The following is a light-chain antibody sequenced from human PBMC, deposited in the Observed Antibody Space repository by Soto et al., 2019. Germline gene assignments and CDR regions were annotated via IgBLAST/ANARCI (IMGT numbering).Light chain of an antibody. CDR3: SSYTSSSHYV. V-gene: IGLV2-14*01. CDR2: DVS. CDR1: SSDVGGYNY. Sequence: QSVLTQPASVSGSPGQWITISCTGTSSDVGGYNYVSWYQQHPGKAPKLMIYDVSNRPSGVSNRFSGSKSGNTASLTISGLQAEDEADYYCSSYTSSSHYVFGSGTKVTVL. J-gene: IGLJ1*01.